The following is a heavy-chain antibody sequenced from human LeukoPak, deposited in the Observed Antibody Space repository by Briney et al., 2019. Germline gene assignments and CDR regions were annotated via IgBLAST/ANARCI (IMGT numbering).Heavy chain of an antibody. CDR3: ARGEGIEDYYGSGSYYPSY. D-gene: IGHD3-10*01. CDR2: ISYDGSNK. J-gene: IGHJ4*02. CDR1: GFTFSSYA. Sequence: GRSLRLSCAASGFTFSSYAMHWVRQAPGKGLEWVAVISYDGSNKYYADSVKGRFTISRDNAKNSLYLQMNSLRAEDTAVYYCARGEGIEDYYGSGSYYPSYWGQGALVTVSS. V-gene: IGHV3-30-3*01.